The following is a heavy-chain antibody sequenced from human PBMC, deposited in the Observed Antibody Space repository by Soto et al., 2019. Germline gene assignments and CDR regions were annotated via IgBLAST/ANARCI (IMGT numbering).Heavy chain of an antibody. CDR2: IYYSGST. J-gene: IGHJ4*02. D-gene: IGHD3-10*01. CDR3: ARLLWFGEPNFDY. CDR1: GGSISSSSYY. Sequence: QLQLQESGPGLVKPSETLSLTCTVSGGSISSSSYYWGWIRQPPGKGLEWIGSIYYSGSTYYNPSLKSRVTISVDTSKNQFSLKLSSVTAADTAVYYCARLLWFGEPNFDYWGQGTLVTVSS. V-gene: IGHV4-39*01.